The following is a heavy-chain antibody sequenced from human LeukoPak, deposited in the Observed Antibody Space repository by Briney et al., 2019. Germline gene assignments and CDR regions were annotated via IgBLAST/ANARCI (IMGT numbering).Heavy chain of an antibody. CDR1: GYSFTSYW. CDR2: IYPGDSDT. V-gene: IGHV5-51*01. J-gene: IGHJ5*02. CDR3: ARRGTYYDFWSGSRGFDP. D-gene: IGHD3-3*01. Sequence: GESLKISCKGSGYSFTSYWIAWVRQMPGKGLEWMGIIYPGDSDTRYSPSFQGQVTTSADKSISTAYLQWSSLKASDTAMYYCARRGTYYDFWSGSRGFDPWGQGTLVTVSS.